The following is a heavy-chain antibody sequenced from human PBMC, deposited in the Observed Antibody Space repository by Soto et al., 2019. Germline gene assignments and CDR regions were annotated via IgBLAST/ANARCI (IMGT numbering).Heavy chain of an antibody. D-gene: IGHD2-15*01. V-gene: IGHV3-23*01. CDR3: AKGSDVVVVAATSAFDY. CDR2: ISGSGGST. J-gene: IGHJ4*02. CDR1: GFTFSSYA. Sequence: EVQLLESGGGLVQPGGSLRLSCAASGFTFSSYAMSWVRQAPGKGLEWVSAISGSGGSTYYADSVKGRFTISRDNSKNTLYLQMNSLRPEDTAVYYCAKGSDVVVVAATSAFDYWGQGTLVTVSS.